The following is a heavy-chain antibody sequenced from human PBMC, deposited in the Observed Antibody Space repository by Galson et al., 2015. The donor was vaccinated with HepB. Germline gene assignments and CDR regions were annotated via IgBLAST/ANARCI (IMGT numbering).Heavy chain of an antibody. J-gene: IGHJ4*02. D-gene: IGHD7-27*01. CDR1: GFSFSNYW. CDR3: ARLGPLTPNGPKPYDD. Sequence: SLRLSCAASGFSFSNYWMTWVRQSPRKGLEWVAGIRHDGFEKNYVDSVKGRFTISRDNARNSLFLQMNSLRAEDTAVYYCARLGPLTPNGPKPYDDWGQGTLVIVSS. V-gene: IGHV3-7*01. CDR2: IRHDGFEK.